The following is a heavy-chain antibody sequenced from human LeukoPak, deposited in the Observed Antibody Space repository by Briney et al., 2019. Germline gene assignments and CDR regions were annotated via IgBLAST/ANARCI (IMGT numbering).Heavy chain of an antibody. CDR1: GFTFSSYG. CDR3: ARHLSGITGYTYGRGIDY. J-gene: IGHJ4*02. Sequence: GGTLRLSCAASGFTFSSYGMSWVRQAPGKGLEWVANIKEDGSEKYYVDSVKGRFTISRDNAKKSLYLQMNSLGAEDTAVYYCARHLSGITGYTYGRGIDYWGQGTLLTVSS. D-gene: IGHD5-18*01. CDR2: IKEDGSEK. V-gene: IGHV3-7*01.